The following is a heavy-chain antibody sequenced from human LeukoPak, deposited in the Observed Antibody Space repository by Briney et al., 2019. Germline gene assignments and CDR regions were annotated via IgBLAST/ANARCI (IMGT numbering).Heavy chain of an antibody. CDR2: ISGSSGST. J-gene: IGHJ4*02. Sequence: PGGSLRLSCAASGFTFSSYAMSWVRQAPGKGLEWVSAISGSSGSTYYADSVKGRFTISRDNSKNTLYLQMNSLRAEDTAVYYCAKRGHSSGSGTPDFDYWGQGTLVTVSS. D-gene: IGHD6-19*01. CDR3: AKRGHSSGSGTPDFDY. CDR1: GFTFSSYA. V-gene: IGHV3-23*01.